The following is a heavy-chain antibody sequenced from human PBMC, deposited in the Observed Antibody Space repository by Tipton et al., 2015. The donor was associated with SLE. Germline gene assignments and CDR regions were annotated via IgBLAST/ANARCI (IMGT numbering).Heavy chain of an antibody. V-gene: IGHV1-2*06. D-gene: IGHD3-16*01. Sequence: QLVQSGAEVKKPGASVRVSCKSSGYTFTDYYMHWVRQAPGQGLEWMGRINPNSGGTNYAQKFQGRVTMTRDTSISTAYMELRSLRSDDTAVYYCARIGGAFDIWGQGTMVTVSS. J-gene: IGHJ3*02. CDR1: GYTFTDYY. CDR3: ARIGGAFDI. CDR2: INPNSGGT.